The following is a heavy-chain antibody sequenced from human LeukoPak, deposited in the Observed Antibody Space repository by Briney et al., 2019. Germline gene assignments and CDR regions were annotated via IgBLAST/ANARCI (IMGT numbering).Heavy chain of an antibody. J-gene: IGHJ4*02. Sequence: SETLSLTCTVSGASISDHYWNWIRQPPGKGLEWIGYSRYSESSNYNPSLKGRATISVDTSKNQLSLTVNSVTAADTAVYYCTRGSTLADDYWGQGILVTVS. CDR1: GASISDHY. D-gene: IGHD5/OR15-5a*01. V-gene: IGHV4-59*11. CDR2: SRYSESS. CDR3: TRGSTLADDY.